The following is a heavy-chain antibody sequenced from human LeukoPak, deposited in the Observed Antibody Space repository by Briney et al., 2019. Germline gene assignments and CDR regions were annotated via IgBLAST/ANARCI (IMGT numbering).Heavy chain of an antibody. CDR1: GFTFSRYV. CDR3: ASSYGDYYYFDY. CDR2: ISSSGGNT. J-gene: IGHJ4*02. D-gene: IGHD4-17*01. Sequence: PGGSLRLSCAASGFTFSRYVMSWVRQAPVKGLEWVSAISSSGGNTYYADSVEGRFTISRDNSKNTLYLQMNGLRAEDTAVYYCASSYGDYYYFDYWGQGTLVTVSS. V-gene: IGHV3-23*01.